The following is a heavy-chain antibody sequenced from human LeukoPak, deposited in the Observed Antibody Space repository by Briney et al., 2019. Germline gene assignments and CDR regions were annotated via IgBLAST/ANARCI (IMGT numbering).Heavy chain of an antibody. CDR2: ITPNGGST. D-gene: IGHD5-18*01. J-gene: IGHJ4*02. CDR3: ARDEGWIQLYF. V-gene: IGHV3-23*01. CDR1: GFTFSSYE. Sequence: PGGSLRLSCAASGFTFSSYEMNWVRQAPGKGLEWVSGITPNGGSTYYADSVKGRFTISRDNSKNTVYLQMNSLRVEDTAAYYCARDEGWIQLYFRGQGTLVTVSS.